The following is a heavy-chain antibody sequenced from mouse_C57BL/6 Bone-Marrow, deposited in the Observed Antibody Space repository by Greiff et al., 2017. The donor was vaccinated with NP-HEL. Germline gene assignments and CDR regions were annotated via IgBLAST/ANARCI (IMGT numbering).Heavy chain of an antibody. J-gene: IGHJ1*03. CDR2: ISSGGDYI. CDR3: TRDFTVRYWYFEV. V-gene: IGHV5-9-1*02. Sequence: EVQLVESGEGLVKPGGSLKLSCAASGFTFSSYAMSWVRQTPEKRLEWVAYISSGGDYIYYADTVKGRFTISRDNARNTLYLQRSSLKSEDTAMYYCTRDFTVRYWYFEVWGTGTTVTVSS. CDR1: GFTFSSYA.